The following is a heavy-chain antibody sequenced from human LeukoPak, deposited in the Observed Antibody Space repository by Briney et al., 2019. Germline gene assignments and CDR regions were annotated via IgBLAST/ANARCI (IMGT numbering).Heavy chain of an antibody. CDR2: ISASGGST. J-gene: IGHJ6*03. D-gene: IGHD2-2*01. V-gene: IGHV3-23*01. CDR3: ARESGSRSYYYYMDV. Sequence: PGGSLRLSCAASGFTFSSYAMNWVRQAPGKGLEWVSSISASGGSTYYADSVKGRFTISRDNSKNTLYLQMTSLRAEDTAVYYCARESGSRSYYYYMDVWGKGTTVTVSS. CDR1: GFTFSSYA.